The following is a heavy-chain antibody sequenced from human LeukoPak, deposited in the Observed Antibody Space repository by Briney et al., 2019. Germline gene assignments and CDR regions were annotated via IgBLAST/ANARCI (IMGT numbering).Heavy chain of an antibody. Sequence: GASVKVSCKASGYTFTTYYMHWVRQAPGQGLEWMGIINPSGGSTTYAQKFQGRVTMTRDMSTSTVYMELSSLRSEDTAVYYCARVGSSGWPPWGFDYWGQGTLVTVSS. J-gene: IGHJ4*02. CDR3: ARVGSSGWPPWGFDY. D-gene: IGHD6-19*01. CDR2: INPSGGST. CDR1: GYTFTTYY. V-gene: IGHV1-46*01.